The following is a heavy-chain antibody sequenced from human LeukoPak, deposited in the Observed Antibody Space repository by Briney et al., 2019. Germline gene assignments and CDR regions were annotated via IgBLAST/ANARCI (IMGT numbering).Heavy chain of an antibody. CDR1: GFTFSSYE. Sequence: GGFRKLSSTTSGFTFSSYEINWVREAPGKPLDWVLYLSRSGSTIYYADSVKGRFTISRDNAKNSLYLQMNSLRAEDTAFYFQAKDGIRYFDWLGPKTTYYFDYWGQGTLVTVSS. V-gene: IGHV3-48*03. CDR3: AKDGIRYFDWLGPKTTYYFDY. J-gene: IGHJ4*02. D-gene: IGHD3-9*01. CDR2: LSRSGSTI.